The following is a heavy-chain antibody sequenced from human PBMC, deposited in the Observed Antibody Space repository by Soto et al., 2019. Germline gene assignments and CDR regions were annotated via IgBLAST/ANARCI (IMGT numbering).Heavy chain of an antibody. D-gene: IGHD5-12*01. V-gene: IGHV3-30*04. CDR2: TSYDGRNK. Sequence: GGSLRLSCVASGFTFSTYAMHWVRQAPGKGLEWVVITSYDGRNKYYADSVERRFTISRDNSKNTLNLQMNSLRVEDTAVYYCVREMTAPTKYYYGMDVWGQGTTVTVSS. CDR3: VREMTAPTKYYYGMDV. J-gene: IGHJ6*02. CDR1: GFTFSTYA.